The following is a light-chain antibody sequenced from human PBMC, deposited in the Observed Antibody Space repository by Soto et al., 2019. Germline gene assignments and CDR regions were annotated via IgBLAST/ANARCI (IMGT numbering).Light chain of an antibody. CDR1: HSISTY. V-gene: IGKV1-39*01. CDR2: AAS. CDR3: QQSYSAPLS. Sequence: DIQMTQSPSSLSASVGDRVTVTCRASHSISTYLNWYQQKPGKAPKLLIYAASTLQSGVPSRFSGSGSGTDFTLTINSLQPEDFATYFCQQSYSAPLSFGPGTKVDIK. J-gene: IGKJ3*01.